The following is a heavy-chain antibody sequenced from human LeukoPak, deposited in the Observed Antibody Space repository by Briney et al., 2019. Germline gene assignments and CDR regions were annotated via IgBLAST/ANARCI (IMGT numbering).Heavy chain of an antibody. J-gene: IGHJ4*02. D-gene: IGHD4-23*01. CDR3: AKDLGYSGNPPVYCDY. CDR1: GFTFSDYA. V-gene: IGHV3-23*01. CDR2: ISGSGGTT. Sequence: GGSLRLSCAASGFTFSDYAMSWVRQAPGKGLEWVSAISGSGGTTNYADSVKGRFTISRDNSKNTLYLQMNSLRAEDTAVYYCAKDLGYSGNPPVYCDYWGQGTLVTVSS.